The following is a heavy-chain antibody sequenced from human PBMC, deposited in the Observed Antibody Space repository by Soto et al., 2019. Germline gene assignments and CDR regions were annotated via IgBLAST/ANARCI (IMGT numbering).Heavy chain of an antibody. CDR3: AITGAGYYIV. Sequence: LRLSCAASGFTVSSNYLSWVRQAPGKGLEWVSVIFSADNTHHADSVKGRFTISRDNSKNTVFLQMNSLRAEDTAVYYCAITGAGYYIVWGQGTPVTVSS. CDR2: IFSADNT. V-gene: IGHV3-53*01. D-gene: IGHD3-3*01. CDR1: GFTVSSNY. J-gene: IGHJ4*02.